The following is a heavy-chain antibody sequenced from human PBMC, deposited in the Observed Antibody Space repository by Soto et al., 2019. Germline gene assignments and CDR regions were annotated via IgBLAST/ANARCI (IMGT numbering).Heavy chain of an antibody. CDR1: GFTFSNYA. D-gene: IGHD5-12*01. Sequence: GGSLRLSCAASGFTFSNYAMSWVRQAPGRGLEWVSGISGSGSSTYYADSVKGRFTISRDNSKNTLFLQMNSLRAEDTAVYYCAKVRANSGYDYFDYWGQGTLGTVSS. J-gene: IGHJ4*02. CDR2: ISGSGSST. V-gene: IGHV3-23*01. CDR3: AKVRANSGYDYFDY.